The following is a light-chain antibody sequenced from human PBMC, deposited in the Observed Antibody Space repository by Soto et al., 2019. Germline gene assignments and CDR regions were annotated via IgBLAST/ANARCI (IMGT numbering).Light chain of an antibody. CDR2: GAS. J-gene: IGKJ1*01. V-gene: IGKV3-20*01. Sequence: EIVLTHSPGTLSLSPCERAALSGRASQSVSSSYLAWYQQKPGQAPRLLIYGASSRATGIPDRFSGSGSGTDFTLTISRLEPEDFAVYYCQQYGSSPPTFGQGTKVDIK. CDR1: QSVSSSY. CDR3: QQYGSSPPT.